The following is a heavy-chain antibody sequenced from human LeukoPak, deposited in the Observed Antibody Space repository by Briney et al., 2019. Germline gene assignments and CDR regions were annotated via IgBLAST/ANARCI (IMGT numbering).Heavy chain of an antibody. CDR3: ARHLARASRYYHGSGSYYPLSTFDY. V-gene: IGHV4-59*08. Sequence: SETLSLTCTVSGGSISSYYWSWIRQPPGKGLEWIGYIYYSGSTNYNPSLKSRVTISVDTSKNQFSLKLSSVTAADTAVYYCARHLARASRYYHGSGSYYPLSTFDYWGQGTLVTVSS. D-gene: IGHD3-10*01. CDR1: GGSISSYY. CDR2: IYYSGST. J-gene: IGHJ4*02.